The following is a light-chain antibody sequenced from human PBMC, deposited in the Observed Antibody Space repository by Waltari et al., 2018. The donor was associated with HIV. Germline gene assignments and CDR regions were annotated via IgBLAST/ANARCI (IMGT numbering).Light chain of an antibody. CDR2: ATT. J-gene: IGLJ2*01. V-gene: IGLV1-40*01. CDR1: IYTIRAGYA. CDR3: QSYDSGLSGSTV. Sequence: HSVLTQPPSVSGAPGQMGTVSCTGSIYTIRAGYAVHWSQQLPGTAPKLLIYATTNRPSGVPHGCFGATSGTSASLAITGLQAEDEADYYCQSYDSGLSGSTVFGGGTKLTVL.